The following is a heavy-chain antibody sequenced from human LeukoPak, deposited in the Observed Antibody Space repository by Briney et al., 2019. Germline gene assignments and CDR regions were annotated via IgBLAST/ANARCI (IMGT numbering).Heavy chain of an antibody. J-gene: IGHJ4*02. CDR1: GFTFSSYA. Sequence: GGSLRLSCAASGFTFSSYAMSWVRQAPGKGLEWVSAISGSGGSTYYADSVKGRFTISRDNSKNTLYLQMNSLRAEDTAVYYCAKTPGPVDMVAARLVCWGQGTLVTVSS. D-gene: IGHD2-15*01. V-gene: IGHV3-23*01. CDR2: ISGSGGST. CDR3: AKTPGPVDMVAARLVC.